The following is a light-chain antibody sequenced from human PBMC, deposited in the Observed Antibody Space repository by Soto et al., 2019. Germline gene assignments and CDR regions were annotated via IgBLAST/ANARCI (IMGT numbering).Light chain of an antibody. CDR2: AAS. J-gene: IGKJ1*01. CDR1: QSVSTY. Sequence: DIQMTQSPSSLPASVGDTITITCRASQSVSTYLSWYRQKPGKAPKLLIYAASDLQSGVPSRFSGSGSGTDFTLTISRLQPEDFATYYCQQSYSALRTFGQGTKVDIK. CDR3: QQSYSALRT. V-gene: IGKV1-39*01.